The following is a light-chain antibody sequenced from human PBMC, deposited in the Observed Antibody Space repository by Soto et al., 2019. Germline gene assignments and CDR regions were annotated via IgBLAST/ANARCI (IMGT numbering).Light chain of an antibody. CDR1: QSVSSSY. Sequence: IVLTQPPGTLSLSPGERATLSCRASQSVSSSYLAWYQQKPGQAPRLLIYGASSRATGIPDRFSGRGSGTDFTLTISRLEPEDFAVYYCHQYGSSPTFGQGTDWRL. J-gene: IGKJ5*01. CDR3: HQYGSSPT. V-gene: IGKV3-20*01. CDR2: GAS.